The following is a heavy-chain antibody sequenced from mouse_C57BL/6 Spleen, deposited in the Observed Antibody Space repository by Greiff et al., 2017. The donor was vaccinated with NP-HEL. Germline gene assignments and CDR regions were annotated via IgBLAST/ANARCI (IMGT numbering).Heavy chain of an antibody. V-gene: IGHV1-64*01. D-gene: IGHD2-3*01. Sequence: QVQLQQPGAELVKPGASVKLSCKASGYTFTSYWMHWVKQRPGQGLEWIGMIHPNSGSTNYNEKFKSKATLTVDKSSSTADMRLSSLTSEDSAVYYCARSGGYYAPFDYGGQGTTLTVSS. J-gene: IGHJ2*01. CDR1: GYTFTSYW. CDR2: IHPNSGST. CDR3: ARSGGYYAPFDY.